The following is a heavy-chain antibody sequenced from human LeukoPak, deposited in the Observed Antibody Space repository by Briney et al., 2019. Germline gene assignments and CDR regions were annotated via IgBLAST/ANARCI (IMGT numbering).Heavy chain of an antibody. Sequence: ASVNVSCKASGYTFTGYYVHWGRKSPGQGLECMGWITPNNGGTNYAQRLQGRVTMTWDTSITTAYMELSGLTSDDTAVYFCATSFSQITSSAYYYMDVWGTGTSVTVSS. CDR2: ITPNNGGT. D-gene: IGHD1-14*01. CDR3: ATSFSQITSSAYYYMDV. J-gene: IGHJ6*03. V-gene: IGHV1-2*02. CDR1: GYTFTGYY.